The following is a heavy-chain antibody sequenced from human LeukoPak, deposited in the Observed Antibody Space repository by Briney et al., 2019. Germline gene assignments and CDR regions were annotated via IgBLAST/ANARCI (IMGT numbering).Heavy chain of an antibody. J-gene: IGHJ4*02. Sequence: GGSLRLSCAASGFTFSSYGMHWVRQAPGKGLEWVAVISYDGSNKYYADSVKGRFTISRDNSKNTLYLQMNSLRAEDTAVYYCAKDLVITFGGVPDYWGQGTLVTVSS. CDR1: GFTFSSYG. V-gene: IGHV3-30*18. D-gene: IGHD3-16*01. CDR3: AKDLVITFGGVPDY. CDR2: ISYDGSNK.